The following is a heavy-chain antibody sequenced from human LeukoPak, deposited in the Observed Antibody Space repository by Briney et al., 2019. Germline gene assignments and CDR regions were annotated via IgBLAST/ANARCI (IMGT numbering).Heavy chain of an antibody. Sequence: SETLSLTCAVYGGSFSGYYWSWIRQPPGKGLEWIGEINHSGSTNYNPSLKSRVTISVDTSKNQFSLKLSSVTAADTAVYYCARHAYYDFWSGHIDYWGQGTLVTVSS. CDR3: ARHAYYDFWSGHIDY. D-gene: IGHD3-3*01. V-gene: IGHV4-34*01. J-gene: IGHJ4*02. CDR2: INHSGST. CDR1: GGSFSGYY.